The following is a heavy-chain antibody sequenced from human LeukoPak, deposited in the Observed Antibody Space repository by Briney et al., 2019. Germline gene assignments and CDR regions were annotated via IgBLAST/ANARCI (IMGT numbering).Heavy chain of an antibody. J-gene: IGHJ4*02. CDR1: GFTFSDYY. CDR2: ISSSSSYT. Sequence: GGSLRLSCAASGFTFSDYYMSWIRQAPGKGLEWVSYISSSSSYTNYADSVKGRFIISRDNAKNSLYLQMNSLRAEDTAVYYCARVVPAQAGYLDYWGQGTLVTVSS. CDR3: ARVVPAQAGYLDY. D-gene: IGHD2-2*01. V-gene: IGHV3-11*06.